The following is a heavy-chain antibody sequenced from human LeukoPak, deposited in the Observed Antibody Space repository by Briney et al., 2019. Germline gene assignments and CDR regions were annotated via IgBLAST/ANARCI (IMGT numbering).Heavy chain of an antibody. Sequence: GGSLRLSCAASGFTFSSYDMHWVRQATGKGLEWVSAIGTADDTYYPGSVKGRFTISRENAKNSLYLQMNSLRAEDTAVYYCARVKGSGWQRSYYYYYYGMDVWGQGTTVTVSS. CDR1: GFTFSSYD. V-gene: IGHV3-13*01. CDR3: ARVKGSGWQRSYYYYYYGMDV. D-gene: IGHD6-19*01. CDR2: IGTADDT. J-gene: IGHJ6*02.